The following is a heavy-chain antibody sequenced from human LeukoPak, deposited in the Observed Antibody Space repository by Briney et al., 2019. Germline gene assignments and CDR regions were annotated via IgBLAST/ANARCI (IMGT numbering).Heavy chain of an antibody. Sequence: SETLSLTCAVSGYSISSSSYYWGWIRQPPGKGLEWIGSIYYSGSTYYNPSLKSRVTISVDTSKNQFSLRLSSVTAADTAVYYCARRPYTSGWYYYFDYWGQGTLVTVSS. CDR3: ARRPYTSGWYYYFDY. D-gene: IGHD6-19*01. CDR1: GYSISSSSYY. J-gene: IGHJ4*02. V-gene: IGHV4-39*01. CDR2: IYYSGST.